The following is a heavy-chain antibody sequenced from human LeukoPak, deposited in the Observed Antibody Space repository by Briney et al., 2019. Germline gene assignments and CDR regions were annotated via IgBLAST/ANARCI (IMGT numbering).Heavy chain of an antibody. V-gene: IGHV3-23*01. Sequence: PGGSLRLSCAASGFTFNNYAMSWVRQAPGKGLEWVSAISGSGGSTYYADSVKGRFTIPRDNFKNTLYLQMNSLRAEDTAVYYCAKDFIAVAGTEARRGDPFDYWGQGTLVTVSS. J-gene: IGHJ4*02. CDR1: GFTFNNYA. D-gene: IGHD6-19*01. CDR2: ISGSGGST. CDR3: AKDFIAVAGTEARRGDPFDY.